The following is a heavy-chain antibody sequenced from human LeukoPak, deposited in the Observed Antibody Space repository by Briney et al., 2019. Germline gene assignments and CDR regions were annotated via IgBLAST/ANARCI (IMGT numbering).Heavy chain of an antibody. CDR2: INSDGSST. J-gene: IGHJ6*03. V-gene: IGHV3-74*01. CDR3: AKRRGLELTYYYHMDV. CDR1: GLTFSTYW. D-gene: IGHD1-7*01. Sequence: GGSLRLSCAASGLTFSTYWMHWVRQAPGKGLVWVSRINSDGSSTSYADSVRGRFTISRDYAKNTLYLQMNSLRADDTAVYYCAKRRGLELTYYYHMDVWGKGTTVTVSS.